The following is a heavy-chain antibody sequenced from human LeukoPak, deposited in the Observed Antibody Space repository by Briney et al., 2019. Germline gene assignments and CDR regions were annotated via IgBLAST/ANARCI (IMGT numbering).Heavy chain of an antibody. D-gene: IGHD6-13*01. J-gene: IGHJ6*02. V-gene: IGHV4-4*02. Sequence: SETLSLTCDVSGGSITQTNYWTWVRQPPGKGLEWIGEVNLRGGTNYNPSLLRRVAISVDTSANHVSLQMTSVTAADTAVYYCARGSSSSHYYGMDVWGQGTTVTVSS. CDR3: ARGSSSSHYYGMDV. CDR2: VNLRGGT. CDR1: GGSITQTNY.